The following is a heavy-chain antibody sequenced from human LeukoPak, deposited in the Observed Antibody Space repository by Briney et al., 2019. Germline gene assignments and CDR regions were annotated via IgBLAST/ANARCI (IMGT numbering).Heavy chain of an antibody. D-gene: IGHD3-10*01. CDR2: IFHSGKT. V-gene: IGHV4-38-2*02. J-gene: IGHJ4*02. CDR1: GYSISTGYC. CDR3: ARVLDYYVSGTYGFDY. Sequence: SETLSLTCTVSGYSISTGYCWGWIRQPPGKGLEWIAGIFHSGKTFYNPSLKSRVTISVQTSENQFSLKLRSVTAADTAVYYCARVLDYYVSGTYGFDYWGQGTLVTVSS.